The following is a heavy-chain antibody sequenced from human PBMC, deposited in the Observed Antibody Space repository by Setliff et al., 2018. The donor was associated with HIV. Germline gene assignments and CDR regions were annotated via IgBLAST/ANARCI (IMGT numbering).Heavy chain of an antibody. Sequence: GGSLRLSCAASGFNFKTYGMTWVRQAPGKGLDWVAHIGSSNHGIHYTASVKGRFTISRDNARNSFYLQMNSLRVDDTAVYFCARDKWASGFDFWGHGTLVTVSS. CDR1: GFNFKTYG. CDR2: IGSSNHGI. CDR3: ARDKWASGFDF. J-gene: IGHJ4*01. D-gene: IGHD1-26*01. V-gene: IGHV3-48*01.